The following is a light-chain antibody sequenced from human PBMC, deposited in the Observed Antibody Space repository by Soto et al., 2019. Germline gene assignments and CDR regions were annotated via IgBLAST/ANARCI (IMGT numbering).Light chain of an antibody. CDR3: AAWDDSLSGWV. J-gene: IGLJ3*02. V-gene: IGLV1-47*01. CDR2: RNS. Sequence: QSVLTQPPSASGTPGQWVTISCSGGSSNIGTNHVYWYQHLPGAAPKLLIYRNSLRPSGVPDRFSGSNSGTSASLAISGLRSDEEADYYCAAWDDSLSGWVFGGGTQLTVL. CDR1: SSNIGTNH.